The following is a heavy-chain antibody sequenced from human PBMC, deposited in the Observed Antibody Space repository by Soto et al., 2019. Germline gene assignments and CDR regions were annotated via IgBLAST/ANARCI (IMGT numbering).Heavy chain of an antibody. CDR2: ITGDGGST. CDR1: GFTFSNYA. V-gene: IGHV3-23*01. J-gene: IGHJ4*02. D-gene: IGHD6-19*01. CDR3: ATTVDSSERYPG. Sequence: GGSLRISCAASGFTFSNYAMSWVRQAPEKGLEWVSSITGDGGSTYHADSVKGRFTISRDNSKNTLFLQMNSLRAEDTAVYYCATTVDSSERYPGWGQGTLVTVSS.